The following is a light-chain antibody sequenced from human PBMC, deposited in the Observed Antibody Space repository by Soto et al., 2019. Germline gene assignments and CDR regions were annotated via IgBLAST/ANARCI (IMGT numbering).Light chain of an antibody. CDR3: QQYSSYWT. CDR1: QSISRW. J-gene: IGKJ1*01. V-gene: IGKV1-5*01. CDR2: DAT. Sequence: DIQITQSPSTLSASVGDRGTLTCRASQSISRWLAWYQQKPGKAPKLLIHDATSLESGVPSRLSVSGSGTEFTLAIRSLQPDDFATYDCQQYSSYWTFAQGTKVDIK.